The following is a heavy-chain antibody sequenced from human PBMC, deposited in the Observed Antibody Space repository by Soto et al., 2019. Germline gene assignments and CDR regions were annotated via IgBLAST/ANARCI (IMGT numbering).Heavy chain of an antibody. D-gene: IGHD2-2*01. J-gene: IGHJ6*02. V-gene: IGHV3-15*07. Sequence: GGSLRLSCAASGFTFSNAWMNWVRQAPGKGLEWVGRMKSKTDGGTTDYAAPVRGRFTISRDDSKNTLYLQMNSLKTEDTAVYYCTTTPAAPSYFYYGMDVWGQGTTVTVSS. CDR1: GFTFSNAW. CDR2: MKSKTDGGTT. CDR3: TTTPAAPSYFYYGMDV.